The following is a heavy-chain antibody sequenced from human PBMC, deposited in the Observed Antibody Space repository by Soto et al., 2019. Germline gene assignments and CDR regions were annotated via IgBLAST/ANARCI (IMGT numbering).Heavy chain of an antibody. CDR3: ARMYSSGSGWFHP. CDR2: FYSSGSI. V-gene: IGHV4-31*03. D-gene: IGHD6-19*01. CDR1: GYSITAGGYY. Sequence: SETLCLTCFVSGYSITAGGYYWSWIRHHPGKGLEWIGSFYSSGSIIYNPSLRSRVSISGDTSSNQFSMSLTSVTAADTARYYCARMYSSGSGWFHPWGQGTPVTVSS. J-gene: IGHJ5*02.